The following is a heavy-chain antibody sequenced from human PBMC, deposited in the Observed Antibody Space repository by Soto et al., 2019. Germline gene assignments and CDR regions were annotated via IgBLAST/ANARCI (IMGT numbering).Heavy chain of an antibody. CDR2: LNSDVSIT. J-gene: IGHJ5*02. V-gene: IGHV3-74*01. D-gene: IGHD3-10*01. CDR3: TRDASRDRSARGWFDP. CDR1: GFTFSTYW. Sequence: PGGSLRLSCAASGFTFSTYWMHWVRQAPGKGLEWVSRLNSDVSITGYADSVKGRFTISRDNAKNSLHLQMNSLRAEDTAVYYCTRDASRDRSARGWFDPWGPGTLVTVAS.